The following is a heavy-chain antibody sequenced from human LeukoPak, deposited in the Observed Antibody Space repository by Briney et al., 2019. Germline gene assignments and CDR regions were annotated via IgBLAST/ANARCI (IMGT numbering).Heavy chain of an antibody. CDR2: LSGSGYNT. CDR1: GFTFSSHA. J-gene: IGHJ4*02. D-gene: IGHD2-2*01. CDR3: AKDPYGTRYFDY. Sequence: GGSLRLSCAASGFTFSSHALSWVRQAPGKGLEWVSSLSGSGYNTYYADSVKGRFAISRDNSKNTVYLQMNSLRAEDTAVYYCAKDPYGTRYFDYWGQGTLVTVSS. V-gene: IGHV3-23*01.